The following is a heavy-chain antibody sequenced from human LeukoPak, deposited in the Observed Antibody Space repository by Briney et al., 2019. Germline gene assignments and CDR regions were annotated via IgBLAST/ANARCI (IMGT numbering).Heavy chain of an antibody. Sequence: SETLSLTCTVSGYSISSGHYWGWIRQPPGKGVEWIASIYEGGTTYYNPSLKGRLTISVDTSKNQFSLKLSSVTAADTAVYYCASNQGDFDYWGPGTLVTVSS. CDR3: ASNQGDFDY. CDR2: IYEGGTT. CDR1: GYSISSGHY. D-gene: IGHD1-14*01. V-gene: IGHV4-38-2*02. J-gene: IGHJ4*02.